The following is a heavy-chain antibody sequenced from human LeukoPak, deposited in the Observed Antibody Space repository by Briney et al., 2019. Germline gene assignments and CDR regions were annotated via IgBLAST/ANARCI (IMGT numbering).Heavy chain of an antibody. V-gene: IGHV4-38-2*02. CDR1: GYSISSGYY. CDR3: ARVVQLYYYMDV. J-gene: IGHJ6*03. CDR2: IYHSGST. D-gene: IGHD5-18*01. Sequence: TSSETLSLTRTVSGYSISSGYYWGWIRQPPGKGLEWIGSIYHSGSTYYNPSLKSRVTISVDTSKNQFSLKLSSVTAADTAVYYCARVVQLYYYMDVWGKGTTVTVSS.